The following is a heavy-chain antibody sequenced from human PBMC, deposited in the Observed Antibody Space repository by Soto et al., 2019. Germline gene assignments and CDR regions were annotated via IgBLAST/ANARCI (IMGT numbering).Heavy chain of an antibody. J-gene: IGHJ5*02. D-gene: IGHD3-22*01. Sequence: PSETLSLTCTVSGGSISSYYWSWIRQPPGKGLEWIGYIYYSGSTNYNPSLKSRVTISVDTSKNQFSLKLSSVTAADTAVYYCARASIEYDSSGYYYNWFDPWGQGTLVTVS. CDR1: GGSISSYY. CDR3: ARASIEYDSSGYYYNWFDP. V-gene: IGHV4-59*01. CDR2: IYYSGST.